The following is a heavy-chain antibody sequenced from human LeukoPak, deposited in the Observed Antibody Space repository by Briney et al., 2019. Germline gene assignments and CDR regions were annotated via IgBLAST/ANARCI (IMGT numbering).Heavy chain of an antibody. V-gene: IGHV3-30*02. D-gene: IGHD6-19*01. CDR1: GFTFSNYG. Sequence: GGSLRLSCAAYGFTFSNYGMHWVRQAPGEGLEWMAFMRYDGSNKYYADSVKGRFTISRDNSKNTLYLQMNSLRAEDTAVYYCAKESTAYSSGWDPALDYWGQGTLVTVSS. CDR2: MRYDGSNK. CDR3: AKESTAYSSGWDPALDY. J-gene: IGHJ4*02.